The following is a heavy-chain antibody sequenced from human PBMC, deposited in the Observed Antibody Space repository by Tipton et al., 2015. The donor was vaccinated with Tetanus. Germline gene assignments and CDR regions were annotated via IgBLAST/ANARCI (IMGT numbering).Heavy chain of an antibody. CDR2: IYYSGTT. Sequence: TLSLTCDVSGGPVSSSNWWSWVRQAPGKSLEWIGEIYYSGTTNYNPSLKSRVTISTDKSKNQVSLRLNSVTAADTAVYFCARTPDYYYGMDVWGQGTTVTVSS. CDR1: GGPVSSSNW. CDR3: ARTPDYYYGMDV. V-gene: IGHV4-4*01. J-gene: IGHJ6*02.